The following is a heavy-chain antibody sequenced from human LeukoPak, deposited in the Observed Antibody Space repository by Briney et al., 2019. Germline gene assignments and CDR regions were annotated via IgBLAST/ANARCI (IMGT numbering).Heavy chain of an antibody. CDR1: GGSINSYY. CDR2: IYYSGST. J-gene: IGHJ4*02. D-gene: IGHD1-1*01. V-gene: IGHV4-59*01. CDR3: ARDNDGTLGY. Sequence: SETLSLTCTVSGGSINSYYWSWIRQPPGKGLEWIGYIYYSGSTNYNPSLKSRVTISVDTSKNQFSLKLSSVTAADTAVYYCARDNDGTLGYWGQGTLVTVSS.